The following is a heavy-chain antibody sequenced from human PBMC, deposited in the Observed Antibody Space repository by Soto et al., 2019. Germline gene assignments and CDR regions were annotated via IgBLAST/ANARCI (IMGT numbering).Heavy chain of an antibody. CDR3: ARDRYYYGSGSKGYYYGMDV. Sequence: QVQLVQSGAEVKKPGSSVKVSCKASGGTFSSYAISWVRQAPGQGLEWMGGIIPIFGTANYAQKFQGRVTITADESTSTAYMELSSLRSEDTDVYYCARDRYYYGSGSKGYYYGMDVWGQGTTVTVSS. V-gene: IGHV1-69*01. D-gene: IGHD3-10*01. CDR2: IIPIFGTA. J-gene: IGHJ6*02. CDR1: GGTFSSYA.